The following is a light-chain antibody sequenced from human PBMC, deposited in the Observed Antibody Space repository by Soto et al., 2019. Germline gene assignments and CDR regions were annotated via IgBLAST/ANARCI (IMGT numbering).Light chain of an antibody. V-gene: IGKV3-11*01. J-gene: IGKJ4*01. CDR3: QQRSNWVLT. CDR1: QSVSSY. CDR2: DAS. Sequence: EIVLTQSPVTLSLSPGERATLSCRASQSVSSYLAWYQQKPGQPPRLLIYDASSRATDIPATFSGSGSGTDFSLTISSLEPEDFAVYYCQQRSNWVLTFGGGTKVEIK.